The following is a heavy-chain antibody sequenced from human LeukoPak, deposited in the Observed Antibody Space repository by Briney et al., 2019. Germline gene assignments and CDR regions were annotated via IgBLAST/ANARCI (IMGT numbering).Heavy chain of an antibody. CDR2: ISAYNGNT. CDR1: GYTFTSYD. CDR3: ARVGTLMVRGVINQLEH. J-gene: IGHJ1*01. Sequence: ASVKVSCKASGYTFTSYDINWVRQATGQGLEWMGWISAYNGNTNYAQKLQGRVTMTTDTSTSTAYMELRSLRSDDTAVYYCARVGTLMVRGVINQLEHWGQGTLVTVSS. D-gene: IGHD3-10*01. V-gene: IGHV1-18*01.